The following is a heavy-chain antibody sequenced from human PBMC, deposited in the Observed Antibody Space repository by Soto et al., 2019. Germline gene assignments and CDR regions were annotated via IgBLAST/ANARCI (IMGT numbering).Heavy chain of an antibody. CDR3: AKNENFGMVIVYGMDV. CDR1: GFTFSNYA. J-gene: IGHJ6*02. Sequence: EAQLSESGGGLVQPGGSLRLSCAASGFTFSNYAMNWVRQAPGKGLEWVSSISGSVSNTYYADSVKGRFTISRDNSKNTLYLQMNSLRAEDTAVYYCAKNENFGMVIVYGMDVWGQGTTVTVSS. D-gene: IGHD3-3*01. V-gene: IGHV3-23*01. CDR2: ISGSVSNT.